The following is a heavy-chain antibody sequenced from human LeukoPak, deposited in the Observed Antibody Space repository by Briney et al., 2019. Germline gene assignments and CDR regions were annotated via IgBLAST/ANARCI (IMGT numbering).Heavy chain of an antibody. D-gene: IGHD3-10*01. CDR3: ARMGGRSGRNWFDP. CDR2: INPNSGGT. Sequence: ASVKVSCKASGYTFTGYYMHWVRKAPGQGLEWMGWINPNSGGTNYAQKFQGRVTMTRDTSISTAYMELSRLRSDDTAVYYCARMGGRSGRNWFDPWGQGTLVTVSS. J-gene: IGHJ5*02. V-gene: IGHV1-2*02. CDR1: GYTFTGYY.